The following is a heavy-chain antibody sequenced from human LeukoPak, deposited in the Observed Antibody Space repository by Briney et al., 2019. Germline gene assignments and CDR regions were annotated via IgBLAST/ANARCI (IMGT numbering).Heavy chain of an antibody. CDR3: ARAGWIQLTPDAFDI. V-gene: IGHV1-69*05. CDR2: IIPIFGTA. CDR1: GGTFSSYA. J-gene: IGHJ3*02. Sequence: ASVKVSCKASGGTFSSYAISWVRQAPGQGLEWMGGIIPIFGTANYAQKFQGRVTMTRDTSISTAYMELSRLRSDDTAVYYCARAGWIQLTPDAFDIWGQGTMVTVSS. D-gene: IGHD5-18*01.